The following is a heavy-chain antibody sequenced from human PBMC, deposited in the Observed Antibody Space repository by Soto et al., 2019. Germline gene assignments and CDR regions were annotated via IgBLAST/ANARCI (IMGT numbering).Heavy chain of an antibody. D-gene: IGHD6-19*01. CDR2: IRAYTGYT. CDR3: ARASDGYRSGWYVGYFDY. Sequence: APVKGSCKASCYTLTRHGGRLVRQAPGQRPEWMGWIRAYTGYTNYAQKFQGRVTITTDTSTTTAYMELRSLISDDTAVYYCARASDGYRSGWYVGYFDYWGQGTLVTVSS. CDR1: CYTLTRHG. J-gene: IGHJ4*02. V-gene: IGHV1-18*04.